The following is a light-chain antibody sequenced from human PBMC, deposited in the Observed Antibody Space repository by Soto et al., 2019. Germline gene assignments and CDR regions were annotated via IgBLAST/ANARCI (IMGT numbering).Light chain of an antibody. Sequence: QSALTQSSSASASLGSSVKLTCTLSSGHSSYIIAWHQQQPAKAPRYLMKLEGSGTYNKGSGVPDRFSGSSSGADRYLTISNRQFDDEADSYCATWDSNPHEGVFGGGTKLTVL. V-gene: IGLV4-60*02. CDR2: LEGSGTY. J-gene: IGLJ3*02. CDR1: SGHSSYI. CDR3: ATWDSNPHEGV.